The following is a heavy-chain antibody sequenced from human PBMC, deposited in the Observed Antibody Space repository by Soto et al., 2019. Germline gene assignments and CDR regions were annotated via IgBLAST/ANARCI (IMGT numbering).Heavy chain of an antibody. D-gene: IGHD6-13*01. V-gene: IGHV3-9*01. CDR2: ISWNSGSI. J-gene: IGHJ6*03. CDR3: VGGSWYEYYYYYMDV. Sequence: GGSLRLSCAASGFTFDDYAMHWVRQAPGKGLEWVSGISWNSGSIGYADSVKGRFTISRDNAKNSLYLQMNSLRAEDTALYYCVGGSWYEYYYYYMDVWGKGTTVTVSS. CDR1: GFTFDDYA.